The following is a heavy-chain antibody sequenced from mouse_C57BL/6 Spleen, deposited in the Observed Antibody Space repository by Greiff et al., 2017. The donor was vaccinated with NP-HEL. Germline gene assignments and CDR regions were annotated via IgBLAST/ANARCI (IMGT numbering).Heavy chain of an antibody. CDR2: IRSKSNNYAT. Sequence: EVMLVESGGGLVQPKGSLKLSCAASGFSFNTYAMNWVRQAPGKGLEWVARIRSKSNNYATYYADSVKDRFTISRDDSESMLYLQMNNLKTEDTAMYYCVRQGYYYGSEYFDVWGTGTTVTVSS. CDR3: VRQGYYYGSEYFDV. CDR1: GFSFNTYA. V-gene: IGHV10-1*01. J-gene: IGHJ1*03. D-gene: IGHD1-1*01.